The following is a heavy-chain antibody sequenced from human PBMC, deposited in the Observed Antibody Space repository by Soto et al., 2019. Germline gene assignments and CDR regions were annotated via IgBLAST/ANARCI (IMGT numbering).Heavy chain of an antibody. CDR1: GYTFNTYG. D-gene: IGHD6-19*01. J-gene: IGHJ5*02. CDR2: ISAYSGNT. CDR3: ARDHGGWLENSNWFAP. Sequence: QVQLVQSGAEVKKPGASVKVSCKASGYTFNTYGISWVRQAPGQGLEWMGWISAYSGNTNFAQKFQGRVTMTTDTSTSTAYMELRSLRSDDTAVYYWARDHGGWLENSNWFAPWGEGTLVTVSS. V-gene: IGHV1-18*01.